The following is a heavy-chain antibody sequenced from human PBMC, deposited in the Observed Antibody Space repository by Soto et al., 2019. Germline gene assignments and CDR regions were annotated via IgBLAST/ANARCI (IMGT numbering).Heavy chain of an antibody. Sequence: GGSLRLSXAASGLPVAGSYMAWVRQAPGKGLEWASVIYNDGTTYYSQSVEGRFTISRDTSKNTLYLQMDRLRDEDTAVYYCVRPLPSGQTHARDVWGQGTTVTVSS. V-gene: IGHV3-53*01. CDR1: GLPVAGSY. CDR3: VRPLPSGQTHARDV. CDR2: IYNDGTT. J-gene: IGHJ6*02. D-gene: IGHD3-10*01.